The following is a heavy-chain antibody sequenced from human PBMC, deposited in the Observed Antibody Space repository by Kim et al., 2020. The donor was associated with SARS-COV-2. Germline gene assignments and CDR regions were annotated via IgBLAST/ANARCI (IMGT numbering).Heavy chain of an antibody. J-gene: IGHJ4*02. D-gene: IGHD4-17*01. V-gene: IGHV5-10-1*01. Sequence: CSPSFQGHVTISADKSISTAYLQWSSLKASDTAMYYCARQYGDYGDYFDYWGQGTLVTVSS. CDR3: ARQYGDYGDYFDY.